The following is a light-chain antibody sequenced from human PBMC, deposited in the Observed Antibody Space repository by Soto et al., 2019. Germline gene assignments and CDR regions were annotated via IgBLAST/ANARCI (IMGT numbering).Light chain of an antibody. CDR3: QQYGSSPWT. V-gene: IGKV3-20*01. CDR1: QSVNSHS. CDR2: GAS. Sequence: EIVLTQSPVTLSLSPGERATLSCRASQSVNSHSLAWFQLPRGQAPRVLIYGASSRASGTPDWFSGSGSGTVFPLTISRLEHEAFAVYYCQQYGSSPWTFGQGTKVDIK. J-gene: IGKJ1*01.